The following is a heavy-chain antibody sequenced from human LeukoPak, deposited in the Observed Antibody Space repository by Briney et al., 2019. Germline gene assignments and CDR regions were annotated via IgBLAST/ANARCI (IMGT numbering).Heavy chain of an antibody. CDR1: GFTFSYYA. CDR2: ISYDGSNK. CDR3: ARQGDTGSWYFDY. D-gene: IGHD2-21*02. J-gene: IGHJ4*02. V-gene: IGHV3-30-3*01. Sequence: PGGSLRLSCAASGFTFSYYAMHWVRQAPGKGLEWVAVISYDGSNKYYADPVKGQVTISRDNSKSTLYLQMDSLRAGDTAVYYCARQGDTGSWYFDYWGQGTLVTVSS.